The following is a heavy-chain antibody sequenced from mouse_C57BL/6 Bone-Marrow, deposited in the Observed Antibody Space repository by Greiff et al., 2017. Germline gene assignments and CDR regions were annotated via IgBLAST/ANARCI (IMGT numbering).Heavy chain of an antibody. CDR1: GFTIKDDY. J-gene: IGHJ1*03. CDR2: IDPENGDT. V-gene: IGHV14-4*01. CDR3: TTWYYGSSYFDV. Sequence: VQLQQSGAELVRPGASVKLSCTASGFTIKDDYMHWVKQRPEQGLEWIGWIDPENGDTEYASKFQGKATITADTSSNTAYLQLSSLTSEDTAVYYCTTWYYGSSYFDVWGTGTTVTVSS. D-gene: IGHD1-1*01.